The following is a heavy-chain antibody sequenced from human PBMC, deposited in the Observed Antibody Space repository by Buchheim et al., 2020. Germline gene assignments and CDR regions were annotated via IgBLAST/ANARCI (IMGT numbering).Heavy chain of an antibody. V-gene: IGHV5-10-1*03. CDR3: ARGSYDSSGYTSAEYFQH. J-gene: IGHJ1*01. D-gene: IGHD3-22*01. Sequence: EVQLVQSGAEVKKPGESLRISCKGSGYSFTSYWISWVRQMPGKGLEWMGRIDPSDSYTNYSPSFQGHVTISADKSLRTAYPQWSSLKASDTAMYYCARGSYDSSGYTSAEYFQHWGQGTL. CDR1: GYSFTSYW. CDR2: IDPSDSYT.